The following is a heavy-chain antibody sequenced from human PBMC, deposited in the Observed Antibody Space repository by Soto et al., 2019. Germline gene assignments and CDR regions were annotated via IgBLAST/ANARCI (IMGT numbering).Heavy chain of an antibody. V-gene: IGHV3-30-3*01. D-gene: IGHD6-19*01. J-gene: IGHJ5*02. CDR1: GFTFSSYA. CDR3: ARERGSYSSGNRFDP. CDR2: ISYDGSNK. Sequence: PGGSLRFSCAASGFTFSSYAMHWVRQAPGKGLEWVAVISYDGSNKYYADSVKGRFTISRDNSKNTLYLQMNSLRAEDTAVYYCARERGSYSSGNRFDPWGQGTLVTVSS.